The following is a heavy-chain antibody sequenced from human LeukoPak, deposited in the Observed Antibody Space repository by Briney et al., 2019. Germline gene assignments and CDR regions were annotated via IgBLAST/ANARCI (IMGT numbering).Heavy chain of an antibody. D-gene: IGHD2-21*02. CDR2: INRSGST. V-gene: IGHV4-34*01. J-gene: IGHJ4*02. CDR1: GGSLSYYY. Sequence: SETLSLTCAVYGGSLSYYYRSWIRQSPEKGLEWIGEINRSGSTNYNPSLKSRVSISVDTSKNQFSLKLSSVTAADTAIYYCARGGFYCGDDCYVDYWGQGALVTVSS. CDR3: ARGGFYCGDDCYVDY.